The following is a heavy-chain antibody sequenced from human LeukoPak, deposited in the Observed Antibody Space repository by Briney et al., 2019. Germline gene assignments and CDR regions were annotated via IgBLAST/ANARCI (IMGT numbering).Heavy chain of an antibody. J-gene: IGHJ4*02. CDR3: ARDLRITFGGVNFDDY. V-gene: IGHV4-4*07. CDR2: IYTSGST. CDR1: GGSISNYF. D-gene: IGHD3-16*01. Sequence: SETLSLTCTVSGGSISNYFWTWIRQPAGKGLEWIGRIYTSGSTNYNPSLMSRVTMSEDTSKNQFSLKLSSVTAADTAVYYCARDLRITFGGVNFDDYWGQGTLVTVSS.